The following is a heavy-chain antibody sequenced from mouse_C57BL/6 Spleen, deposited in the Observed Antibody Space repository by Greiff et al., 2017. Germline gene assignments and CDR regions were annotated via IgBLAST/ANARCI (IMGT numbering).Heavy chain of an antibody. CDR1: GFTFSSYG. Sequence: EVKLMESGGDLVKPGGSLKLSCAASGFTFSSYGMSWVRQTPDKRLEWVATISSGGSYTYYPDNVKGRFTISRDNAKNTLYLQMSSLKSEDTAMYYCASEDYDGVYYAMDYWGQGTSVTVSS. CDR3: ASEDYDGVYYAMDY. D-gene: IGHD2-4*01. CDR2: ISSGGSYT. J-gene: IGHJ4*01. V-gene: IGHV5-6*02.